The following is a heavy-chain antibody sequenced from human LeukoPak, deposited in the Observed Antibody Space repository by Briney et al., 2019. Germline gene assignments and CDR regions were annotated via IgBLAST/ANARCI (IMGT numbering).Heavy chain of an antibody. CDR1: GYSFTSYW. J-gene: IGHJ3*02. V-gene: IGHV5-51*01. Sequence: GESLKISCKGSGYSFTSYWIGWVRQMPGKGLEWMGIIYPTDSDTRYSPSFEGQVTISADKSISTAYLHWSSLKASDTAMYYCARQRAPQAWEDAFDIWGQGTMVTVSS. CDR3: ARQRAPQAWEDAFDI. CDR2: IYPTDSDT. D-gene: IGHD1-26*01.